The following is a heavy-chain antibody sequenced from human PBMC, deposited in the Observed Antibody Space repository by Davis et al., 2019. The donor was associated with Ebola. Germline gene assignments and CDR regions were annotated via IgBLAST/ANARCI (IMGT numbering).Heavy chain of an antibody. CDR1: GGSISSGGYY. J-gene: IGHJ1*01. V-gene: IGHV4-61*08. Sequence: SETLSLTCTVSGGSISSGGYYWSWIRQPPGKGLEWIGYIYYSGSTNYNPSLKSRVTISVDTSKNQFSLKLSSVTAADTAVYYCARHRSGSSPRAYFQHWGQGTLVTVSS. CDR2: IYYSGST. CDR3: ARHRSGSSPRAYFQH. D-gene: IGHD1-26*01.